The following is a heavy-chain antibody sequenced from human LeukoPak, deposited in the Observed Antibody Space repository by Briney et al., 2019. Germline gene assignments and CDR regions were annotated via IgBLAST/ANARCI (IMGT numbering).Heavy chain of an antibody. CDR1: GYTFTGYY. V-gene: IGHV1-2*02. J-gene: IGHJ3*02. CDR3: ARANSPVLLWFGELNDAFDI. CDR2: INPNSGGT. Sequence: ASVNVSCKASGYTFTGYYMHWVRQAPGQGLEWMGWINPNSGGTNYAQKFQGRVTMTRDTSISTAYMELSRLRSDDTAVYYCARANSPVLLWFGELNDAFDIWGQGTMVTVSS. D-gene: IGHD3-10*01.